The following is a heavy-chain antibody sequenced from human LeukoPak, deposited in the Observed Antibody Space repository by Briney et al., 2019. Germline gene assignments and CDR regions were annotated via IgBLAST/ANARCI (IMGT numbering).Heavy chain of an antibody. J-gene: IGHJ6*02. CDR2: IYYSGST. CDR3: ARGQVVVVPAATRGHYYYYYGMDV. D-gene: IGHD2-2*01. V-gene: IGHV4-59*12. CDR1: GGSISSYY. Sequence: SETLSLTCTVSGGSISSYYWSWIRQPPGKGLEWIGYIYYSGSTNYNPSLKSRVTISVDTSKNQFSLKLSSVTAADTAVYYCARGQVVVVPAATRGHYYYYYGMDVWGQGTTVTVSS.